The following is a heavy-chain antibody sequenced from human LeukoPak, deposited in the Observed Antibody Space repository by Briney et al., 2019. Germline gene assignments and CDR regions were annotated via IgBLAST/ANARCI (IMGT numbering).Heavy chain of an antibody. J-gene: IGHJ5*02. Sequence: PGGSLRLSCAASGFTFNVYSMTWVRQAPGKGPEWISFISSSSVNIYYANSVKGRFTLSRENANTSLYLQMHSLRAEDTAVYYCARDAEVLGLGWFDPWGQGTLVTVSS. CDR3: ARDAEVLGLGWFDP. D-gene: IGHD3-10*01. V-gene: IGHV3-48*01. CDR2: ISSSSVNI. CDR1: GFTFNVYS.